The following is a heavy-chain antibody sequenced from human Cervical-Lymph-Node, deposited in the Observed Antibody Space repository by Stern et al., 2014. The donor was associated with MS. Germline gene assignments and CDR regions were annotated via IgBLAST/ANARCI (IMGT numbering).Heavy chain of an antibody. CDR2: INPNSGET. J-gene: IGHJ6*01. D-gene: IGHD1-1*01. CDR1: GYTFTGYY. V-gene: IGHV1-2*06. Sequence: QVQLVQSGAEVKKPGASVKVPCKASGYTFTGYYLHWVRQAPGQGLEWMGRINPNSGETNYAQNFQDRVTMTRDTSISTAYMELSRLRSDDTAVYYCSRSLNWNDVEDYHYGLDVWGQGTTVTVSS. CDR3: SRSLNWNDVEDYHYGLDV.